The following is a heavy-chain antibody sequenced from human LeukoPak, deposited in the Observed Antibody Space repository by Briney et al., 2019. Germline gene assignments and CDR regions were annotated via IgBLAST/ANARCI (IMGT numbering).Heavy chain of an antibody. Sequence: SETLFLTCTVSGGSISGFYWSWIRQPAEKGLEWIGRISSSGRTNYNPSLKRRVTMSVDTSKNQFSLKLTSVTAADTAVYYCARGLQNSGTSDYWGQGTLVTVSS. D-gene: IGHD3-10*01. CDR3: ARGLQNSGTSDY. J-gene: IGHJ4*02. V-gene: IGHV4-4*07. CDR1: GGSISGFY. CDR2: ISSSGRT.